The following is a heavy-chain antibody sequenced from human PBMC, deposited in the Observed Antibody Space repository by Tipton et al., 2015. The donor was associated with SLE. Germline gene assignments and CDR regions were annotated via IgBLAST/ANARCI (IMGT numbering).Heavy chain of an antibody. CDR2: IYTSGST. Sequence: TLSLTCTVSGGSISSGSYYWSWIRQPAGKGLEWIGRIYTSGSTNYSPSLKSRVTISLDTSTSQFSLHLNSVTAADTAVYFCARGFSDAFDIWGQGTMVTVSS. CDR1: GGSISSGSYY. CDR3: ARGFSDAFDI. J-gene: IGHJ3*02. D-gene: IGHD3-10*01. V-gene: IGHV4-61*02.